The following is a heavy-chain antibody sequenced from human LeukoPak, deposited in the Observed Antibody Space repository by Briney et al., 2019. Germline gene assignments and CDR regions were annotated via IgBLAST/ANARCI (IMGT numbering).Heavy chain of an antibody. J-gene: IGHJ4*02. CDR3: ARDWGTVTEGFDY. D-gene: IGHD3-16*01. CDR1: GFTFSSYS. V-gene: IGHV3-21*01. CDR2: ISSSSSYI. Sequence: GGSLRLSCAASGFTFSSYSMNWVRQAPGKGLEWVSSISSSSSYIYYADSVKGRFTISRDNAKNSLYLQMNSLRAEDTAVYYCARDWGTVTEGFDYWGQGTLVTVSS.